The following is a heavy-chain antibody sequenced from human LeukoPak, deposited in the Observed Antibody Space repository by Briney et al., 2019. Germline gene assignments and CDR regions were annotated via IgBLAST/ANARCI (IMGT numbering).Heavy chain of an antibody. D-gene: IGHD4-17*01. Sequence: SETLSLTCTVSGGSISGYYWSWVRQPAGKGLEWIGRIYSSGSANYNPSLKSRVTMSVDTSNNQFSLKLTSVSTADTAVYYCAREYGDLDYWGQGTLVTVSS. CDR2: IYSSGSA. J-gene: IGHJ4*02. CDR3: AREYGDLDY. CDR1: GGSISGYY. V-gene: IGHV4-4*07.